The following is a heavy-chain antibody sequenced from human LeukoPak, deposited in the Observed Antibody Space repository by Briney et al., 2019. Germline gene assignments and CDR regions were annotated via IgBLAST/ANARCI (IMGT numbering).Heavy chain of an antibody. V-gene: IGHV4-30-2*01. Sequence: SETLSLTCAVSGGSISSGGYSWSWIRQPPGKGLEWIGYIYHSGSTYYNPSLKNRVTISVDRSKNQFSLKLSSVTAADTAVYYCARGPSIYHGSYPLWYFDYWGQGTLVTVSS. CDR1: GGSISSGGYS. CDR3: ARGPSIYHGSYPLWYFDY. CDR2: IYHSGST. J-gene: IGHJ4*02. D-gene: IGHD1-26*01.